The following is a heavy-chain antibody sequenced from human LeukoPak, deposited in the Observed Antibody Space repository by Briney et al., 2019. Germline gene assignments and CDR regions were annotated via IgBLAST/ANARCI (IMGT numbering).Heavy chain of an antibody. D-gene: IGHD3-22*01. CDR1: GYNFTISW. Sequence: GESLKISCKGSGYNFTISWIGWMRQMPGKGLEWMGTIYAGDSDTRYRPSFQGQVTMSADKSISTAYLQWSSLTASDTAMYYCARQAYYDSSRYYLFDSWGQGTLVTVSS. V-gene: IGHV5-51*01. CDR2: IYAGDSDT. CDR3: ARQAYYDSSRYYLFDS. J-gene: IGHJ4*02.